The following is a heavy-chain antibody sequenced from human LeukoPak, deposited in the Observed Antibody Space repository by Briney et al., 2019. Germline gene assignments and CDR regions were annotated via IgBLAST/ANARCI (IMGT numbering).Heavy chain of an antibody. J-gene: IGHJ5*02. CDR3: ARRRHGLWLPYSWFDP. CDR2: IFYSGST. Sequence: SETLSLTCTVSSGSISTSNYYWGWVRQPPGKALEWIGNIFYSGSTYYSPSLKSRVTISLDTSRNQFSLKLNSVTAADTAVYYCARRRHGLWLPYSWFDPWGQGTLVTVSS. D-gene: IGHD5-18*01. CDR1: SGSISTSNYY. V-gene: IGHV4-39*07.